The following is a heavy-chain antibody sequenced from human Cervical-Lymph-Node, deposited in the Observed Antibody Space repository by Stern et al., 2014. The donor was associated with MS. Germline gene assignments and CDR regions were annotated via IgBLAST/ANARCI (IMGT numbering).Heavy chain of an antibody. V-gene: IGHV3-9*01. D-gene: IGHD6-19*01. CDR3: AKEVGGWYYFDY. CDR2: ISWNSGSI. J-gene: IGHJ4*02. Sequence: EVQLVESGGGLVQPGRSLGLSCAASGFTFDDYAMHWVRQAPGKGLEWVSGISWNSGSIGYADSVKGRFTISRDNAKNSLYLQMNSLRAEDTALYYCAKEVGGWYYFDYWGQGTLVTVSS. CDR1: GFTFDDYA.